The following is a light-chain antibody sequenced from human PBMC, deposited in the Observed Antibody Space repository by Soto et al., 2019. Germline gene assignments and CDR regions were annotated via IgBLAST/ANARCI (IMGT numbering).Light chain of an antibody. J-gene: IGKJ5*01. V-gene: IGKV1-39*01. CDR3: QQSYKMPS. CDR2: AAS. CDR1: PGNNNY. Sequence: DIQVTQSPSSLSASVGDRVTITCRASPGNNNYLAWYQQKPGKVPKLLIYAASTLQSGVPSRFSGSGSGTDFTLTISSLQPEDFGTYYCQQSYKMPSFGQGTRLEIK.